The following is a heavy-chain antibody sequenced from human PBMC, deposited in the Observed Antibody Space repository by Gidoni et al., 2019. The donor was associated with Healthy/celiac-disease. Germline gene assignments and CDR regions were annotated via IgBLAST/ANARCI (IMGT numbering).Heavy chain of an antibody. D-gene: IGHD3-22*01. J-gene: IGHJ2*01. CDR1: GFTFSSYE. V-gene: IGHV3-48*03. Sequence: EVQLVESGGGLVQPGGSLRLSCAASGFTFSSYEMNWVRQAPGKGLEWVSYISSSGSTIYYADSVKGRFTISRDNAKNSLYLQMNSLRAEDTAVYYCARVYYDSSGYYYDWYFDLWGRGTLVTVSS. CDR3: ARVYYDSSGYYYDWYFDL. CDR2: ISSSGSTI.